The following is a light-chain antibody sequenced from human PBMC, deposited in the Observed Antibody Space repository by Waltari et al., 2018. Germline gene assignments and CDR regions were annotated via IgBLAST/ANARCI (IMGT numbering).Light chain of an antibody. CDR3: SSYRRSSTYVL. V-gene: IGLV2-14*03. J-gene: IGLJ2*01. Sequence: QSALTQPASVSGSPGQSTTISCSGISNDVGGYHFVSWYQQHPGKAPKLLIFDVSNRPSGVSNRFSGSKSGNTASLTISGLQPEDEADYYCSSYRRSSTYVLLGGGTKLTVL. CDR1: SNDVGGYHF. CDR2: DVS.